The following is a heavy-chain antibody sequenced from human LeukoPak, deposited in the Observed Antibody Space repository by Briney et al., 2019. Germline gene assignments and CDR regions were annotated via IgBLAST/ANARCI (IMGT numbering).Heavy chain of an antibody. CDR2: IYYSGST. CDR1: GGSISSHY. Sequence: SETLSLTCTVSGGSISSHYWSWIRQPPGKGLEWIGYIYYSGSTNYNPSLKSRVTISVDTSKNQFSLKLSSVTAADTAVYYCARVREQLVECCYYYYYMDVWGKGTTVTVSS. V-gene: IGHV4-59*11. D-gene: IGHD6-6*01. CDR3: ARVREQLVECCYYYYYMDV. J-gene: IGHJ6*03.